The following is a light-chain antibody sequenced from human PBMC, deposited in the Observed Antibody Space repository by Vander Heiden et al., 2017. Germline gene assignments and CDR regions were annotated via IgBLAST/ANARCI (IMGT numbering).Light chain of an antibody. CDR3: QQYGGSPRT. J-gene: IGKJ1*01. Sequence: EIVLTQSPGTLSLSPGERATLSCRASQSVSSSYLAWYQQKPGQAPRLLIYGASSRATGIPDRFSGSGSGTDFTLTISRLEPEDFAVYYGQQYGGSPRTFGQGTKVEIK. CDR1: QSVSSSY. V-gene: IGKV3-20*01. CDR2: GAS.